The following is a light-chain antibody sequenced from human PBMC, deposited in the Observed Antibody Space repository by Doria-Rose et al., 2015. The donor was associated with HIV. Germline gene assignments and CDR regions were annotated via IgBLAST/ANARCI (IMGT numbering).Light chain of an antibody. J-gene: IGKJ3*01. V-gene: IGKV4-1*01. CDR2: GAC. CDR3: QQYYDTPS. CDR1: QSLLYTSKNY. Sequence: DIQVTQSPESLGMSLGERATLNCKSNQSLLYTSKNYLAWYQQKPGQPPNLLIYGACTRQSGVPARFSGSGSGTDFTLTISSLEAEDVAVYYCQQYYDTPSFGPGTTVDIK.